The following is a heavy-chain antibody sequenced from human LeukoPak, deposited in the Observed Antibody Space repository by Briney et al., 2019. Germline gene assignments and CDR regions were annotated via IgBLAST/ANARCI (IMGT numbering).Heavy chain of an antibody. Sequence: GGSLRLSCAASGFTVSSNYMSWVRQAPGRGLEWVSVIYSGGSTYYADSVKGRFTISRDNSKNTLYLQMNSLRAEDTAVYYCARSSSWGLLDYWGQGTLVTVSS. D-gene: IGHD6-13*01. J-gene: IGHJ4*02. V-gene: IGHV3-53*01. CDR1: GFTVSSNY. CDR3: ARSSSWGLLDY. CDR2: IYSGGST.